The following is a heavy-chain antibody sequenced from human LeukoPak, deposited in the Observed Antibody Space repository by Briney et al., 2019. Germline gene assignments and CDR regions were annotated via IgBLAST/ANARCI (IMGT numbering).Heavy chain of an antibody. CDR1: GFTFTTYW. CDR2: ISGSGGST. CDR3: ARLRLVGRTSPLKYYYYYGMDV. D-gene: IGHD1-14*01. Sequence: GGSLRLSCAASGFTFTTYWMSWVRQAPGKGLEWVSAISGSGGSTYYADSVKGRFTISRDNAKNSLYLQMNSLRAEDTAVYYCARLRLVGRTSPLKYYYYYGMDVWGQGTTVTVSS. V-gene: IGHV3-23*01. J-gene: IGHJ6*02.